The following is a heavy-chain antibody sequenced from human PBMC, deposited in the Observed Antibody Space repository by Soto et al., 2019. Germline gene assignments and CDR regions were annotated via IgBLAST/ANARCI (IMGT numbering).Heavy chain of an antibody. D-gene: IGHD2-21*01. V-gene: IGHV1-46*03. CDR2: INPSGGST. Sequence: QVQLVQSGAEVKKPGASVKVSCKASGYTFTSYYMHWVRQAPGQGLEWMGIINPSGGSTSYAQKLQGRVTMTRDTSTSTVYMELSSLRSEDTAVYYCARANREIATLFHRENWFDPWGQGTLVTVSS. CDR3: ARANREIATLFHRENWFDP. J-gene: IGHJ5*02. CDR1: GYTFTSYY.